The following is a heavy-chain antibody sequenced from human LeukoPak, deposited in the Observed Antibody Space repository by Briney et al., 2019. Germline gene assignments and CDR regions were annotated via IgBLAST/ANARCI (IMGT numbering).Heavy chain of an antibody. CDR3: ARHVVTATPFDY. CDR2: IYSGGST. Sequence: PGGSLRLSCAASGFTFSSYSMNWVRQAPGKGLEWVSVIYSGGSTYYADSVKGRFTISRDNSKNTLYLQMNSLRAEDTAVYYCARHVVTATPFDYWGQGTLVTVSS. J-gene: IGHJ4*02. CDR1: GFTFSSYS. V-gene: IGHV3-66*04. D-gene: IGHD2-21*02.